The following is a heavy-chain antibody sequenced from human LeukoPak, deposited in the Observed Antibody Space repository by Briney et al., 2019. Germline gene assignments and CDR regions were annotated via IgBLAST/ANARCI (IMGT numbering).Heavy chain of an antibody. Sequence: GGSLRLSCAASGFSFREYWMSWVRQAPGKGLEWVANIKKDGSGKYYVDSVKGRFTISRDIDKNSLYLEISRLRAEDTAVYYCARETRHRIDSAFDIWGQGTMVTVSS. CDR3: ARETRHRIDSAFDI. CDR2: IKKDGSGK. J-gene: IGHJ3*02. CDR1: GFSFREYW. V-gene: IGHV3-7*01. D-gene: IGHD2-15*01.